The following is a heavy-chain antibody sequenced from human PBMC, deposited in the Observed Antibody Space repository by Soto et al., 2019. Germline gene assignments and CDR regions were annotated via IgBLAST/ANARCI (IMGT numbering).Heavy chain of an antibody. CDR1: EFTFSSYG. D-gene: IGHD2-21*02. J-gene: IGHJ4*02. Sequence: QVQLVESGGGVVQPGRSLRLCCAASEFTFSSYGMHWVRQAPGKGLEWVAVIWYDGSNKYYADSVKGRFTISRDNSKNTLYLQMNSLRAEDTAVYYCASGVLVTAYFDYWGQGTLVTVSS. CDR2: IWYDGSNK. V-gene: IGHV3-33*01. CDR3: ASGVLVTAYFDY.